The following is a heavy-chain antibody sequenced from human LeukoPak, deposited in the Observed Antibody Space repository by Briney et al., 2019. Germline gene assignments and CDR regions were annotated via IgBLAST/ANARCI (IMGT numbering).Heavy chain of an antibody. CDR1: GYTFSNYG. D-gene: IGHD3-10*01. CDR3: ARSGHRRYYYTSGPDY. Sequence: ASVKLSCKTSGYTFSNYGISWVRQAPGQGHEWMCWISTYNGYTHYAQKLKGGVTMTTDTSTSTGYMERRSLRSDDTAVYYCARSGHRRYYYTSGPDYWGQGTRVTVSS. J-gene: IGHJ4*02. V-gene: IGHV1-18*01. CDR2: ISTYNGYT.